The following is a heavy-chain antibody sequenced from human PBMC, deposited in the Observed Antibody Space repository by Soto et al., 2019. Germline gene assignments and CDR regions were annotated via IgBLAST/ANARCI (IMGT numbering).Heavy chain of an antibody. CDR1: GGSISSYY. CDR2: IYYSGST. V-gene: IGHV4-59*08. D-gene: IGHD2-15*01. J-gene: IGHJ5*02. CDR3: ARHRRYCSGGSCYSLSWFDP. Sequence: SETLSLTCTVSGGSISSYYWSWIRQPPGKGLEWIGYIYYSGSTNYNPSLKSRVTISVDTSKNQFSLKLSSVTAADTAVYYCARHRRYCSGGSCYSLSWFDPWGQGTLVTVSS.